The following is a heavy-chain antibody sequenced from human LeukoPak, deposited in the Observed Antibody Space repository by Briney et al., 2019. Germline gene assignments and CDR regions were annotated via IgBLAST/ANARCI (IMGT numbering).Heavy chain of an antibody. Sequence: GASVKVSCKASGFTFSNYFMHWVRQAPGQGLEWMGWINPNSGGTNYAQKFQGRVTMTRDTSISTAYMELSRLRSDDTAVYYCASDPPLTMVRGRGMDVWGQGTTVTVSS. D-gene: IGHD3-10*01. V-gene: IGHV1-2*02. J-gene: IGHJ6*02. CDR2: INPNSGGT. CDR1: GFTFSNYF. CDR3: ASDPPLTMVRGRGMDV.